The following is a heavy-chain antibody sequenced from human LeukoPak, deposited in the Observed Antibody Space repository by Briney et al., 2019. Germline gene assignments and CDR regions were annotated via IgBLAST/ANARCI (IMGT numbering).Heavy chain of an antibody. CDR3: ARDRAWGSADVDAFDI. CDR1: GDSISSGSYY. Sequence: SETLSLTCTVSGDSISSGSYYWSWIRQPAGEGLEWIGYIYYSGSTNYNPSLKSRITISVDTSENQFSLKLSSVTAADTAVYYCARDRAWGSADVDAFDIWGQGTMVTVSS. D-gene: IGHD2-2*01. J-gene: IGHJ3*02. V-gene: IGHV4-61*10. CDR2: IYYSGST.